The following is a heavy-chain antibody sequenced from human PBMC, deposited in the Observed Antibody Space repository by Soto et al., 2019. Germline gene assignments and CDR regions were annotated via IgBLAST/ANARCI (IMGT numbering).Heavy chain of an antibody. V-gene: IGHV1-3*01. CDR3: ARDVDTSMSAPLDY. Sequence: GASVKVSCKASGYTFTAYAMDWVRQTPGQRLEWVGWINVGTGDTEYSQQFQGRVNITRDTSARTLYMELSSLRSEDTAVYYCARDVDTSMSAPLDYWGQGSLGTV. D-gene: IGHD5-18*01. CDR1: GYTFTAYA. CDR2: INVGTGDT. J-gene: IGHJ4*02.